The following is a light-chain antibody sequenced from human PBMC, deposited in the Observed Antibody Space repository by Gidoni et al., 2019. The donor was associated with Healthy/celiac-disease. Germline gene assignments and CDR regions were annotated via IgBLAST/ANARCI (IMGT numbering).Light chain of an antibody. CDR3: QQSYSTPRT. CDR1: QSISSY. CDR2: AAS. V-gene: IGKV1-39*01. Sequence: GDKVTITFRASQSISSYLNWYQQKPGKAPKLLIYAASRLQSGVPSSFSGSGSGTDFTLTISSLQPEDFATYYCQQSYSTPRTFGGGTKVEIK. J-gene: IGKJ4*01.